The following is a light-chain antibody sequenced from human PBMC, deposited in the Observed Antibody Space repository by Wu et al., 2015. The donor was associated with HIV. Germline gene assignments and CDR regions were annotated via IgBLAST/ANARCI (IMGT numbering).Light chain of an antibody. V-gene: IGKV1-9*01. Sequence: DIQLTQSPSFLSASVGDRVTIICRASQGIGNYLAWYQQKPGKAPNLLIYGTSTLQSGVPSRFSGSGAGTEFTLTISSLQPEDFATYYCQQLNSYPFTFGQGTRLEIK. CDR3: QQLNSYPFT. CDR1: QGIGNY. CDR2: GTS. J-gene: IGKJ5*01.